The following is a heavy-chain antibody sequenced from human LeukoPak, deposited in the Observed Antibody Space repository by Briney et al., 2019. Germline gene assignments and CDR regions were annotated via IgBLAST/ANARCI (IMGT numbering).Heavy chain of an antibody. CDR2: IIPILGVA. CDR1: GGTFSSYA. V-gene: IGHV1-69*04. CDR3: AAYYYDSHLDY. J-gene: IGHJ4*02. Sequence: SVKVSCKASGGTFSSYAISWVRQAPGQGLEWMGRIIPILGVANYAQKFQGRVTITADKSTSTAYMELSSLRSEDTAVYYCAAYYYDSHLDYWGQGTLVTVSS. D-gene: IGHD3-22*01.